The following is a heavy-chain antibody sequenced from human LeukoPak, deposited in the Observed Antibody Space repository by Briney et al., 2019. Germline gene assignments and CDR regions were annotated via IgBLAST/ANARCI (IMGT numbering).Heavy chain of an antibody. CDR3: ARQGADYFYYYIDV. CDR2: IYYSGST. J-gene: IGHJ6*03. Sequence: SETLSLTCTVSGGSISSNSFYWGWIRQPPGKGLEWIGSIYYSGSTFYNSSLESRVSLSVDMSKNQLSLKLTSMTAADTAVYYCARQGADYFYYYIDVWGEGTAVAVSS. CDR1: GGSISSNSFY. V-gene: IGHV4-39*01. D-gene: IGHD3-16*01.